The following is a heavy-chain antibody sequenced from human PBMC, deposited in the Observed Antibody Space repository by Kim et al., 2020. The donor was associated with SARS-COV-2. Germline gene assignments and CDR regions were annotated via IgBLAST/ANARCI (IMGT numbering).Heavy chain of an antibody. Sequence: GGSLILSCAASGFSVSSNYMSWVRQAPGKGLEWVAVVYSDGSAYYADSVKGRFTISRDNFKNTLYLQMNSLRAEDTAVYYCARGGGNSALDIWGQGTMVTVSS. D-gene: IGHD1-7*01. V-gene: IGHV3-53*01. CDR3: ARGGGNSALDI. CDR2: VYSDGSA. CDR1: GFSVSSNY. J-gene: IGHJ3*02.